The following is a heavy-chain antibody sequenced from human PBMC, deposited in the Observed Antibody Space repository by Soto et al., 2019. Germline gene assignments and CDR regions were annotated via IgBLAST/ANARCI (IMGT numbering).Heavy chain of an antibody. J-gene: IGHJ5*02. Sequence: VQLLESGGGLVQPGGSLRLSCAASGFTFSSYAMSWVRQAPGKGLEWVSVISGSGGSTYYADPVMGRFTISRDNSKNTLYLQMNSLRDADTAVYYCAKDPSGQWLVRGWFDPWGQGTLVTVSS. CDR1: GFTFSSYA. V-gene: IGHV3-23*01. CDR3: AKDPSGQWLVRGWFDP. D-gene: IGHD6-19*01. CDR2: ISGSGGST.